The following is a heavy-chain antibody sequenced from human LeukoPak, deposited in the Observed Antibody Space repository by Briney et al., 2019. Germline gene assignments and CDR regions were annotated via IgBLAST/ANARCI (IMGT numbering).Heavy chain of an antibody. CDR2: INSDESST. J-gene: IGHJ4*01. V-gene: IGHV3-74*01. D-gene: IGHD3-3*01. Sequence: GGSLRLSCAASGFTFSSYWMYWVRQAPGKGLVWVSRINSDESSTSYADSVKGRFTISRDNAKNTLYLQMNSLGAEDTAVYYCARDGAYSTIFYWGQGTLVTVSS. CDR3: ARDGAYSTIFY. CDR1: GFTFSSYW.